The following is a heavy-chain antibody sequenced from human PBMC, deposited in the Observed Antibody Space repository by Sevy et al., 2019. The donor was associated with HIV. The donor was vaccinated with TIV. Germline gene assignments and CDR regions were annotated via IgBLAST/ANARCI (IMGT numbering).Heavy chain of an antibody. CDR3: AGGSQTYYDFWSGYLGGYYFDY. CDR2: ISSSGSTL. V-gene: IGHV3-11*01. CDR1: GFTFSDYY. J-gene: IGHJ4*02. D-gene: IGHD3-3*01. Sequence: GGSLRLSCAASGFTFSDYYMSWIRQAPGKGLEWVSYISSSGSTLYYADSVKGRFTTSRDNAKNSQDLQMNGLIAEDRAVYYCAGGSQTYYDFWSGYLGGYYFDYWGQGTLVTVSS.